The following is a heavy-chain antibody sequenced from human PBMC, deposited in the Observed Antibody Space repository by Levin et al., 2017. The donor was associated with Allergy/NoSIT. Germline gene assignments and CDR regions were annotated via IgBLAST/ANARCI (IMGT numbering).Heavy chain of an antibody. D-gene: IGHD3-16*01. CDR3: ARLGEGWGRDGLDV. J-gene: IGHJ6*02. CDR2: IYPGDSDT. V-gene: IGHV5-51*01. CDR1: GYTFTDYW. Sequence: GGSLRLSCKGSGYTFTDYWIGWVRQMPGKGLDYMGIIYPGDSDTRYSPSFEGQVIFSADRSTNTAFLQWSSLKASDTAMYFCARLGEGWGRDGLDVWGQGTTVTVSS.